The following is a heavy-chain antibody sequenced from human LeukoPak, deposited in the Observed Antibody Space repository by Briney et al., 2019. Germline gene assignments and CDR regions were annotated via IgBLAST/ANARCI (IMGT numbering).Heavy chain of an antibody. J-gene: IGHJ4*02. Sequence: ASVKVSCKASGYTFTSYGISWVRQAPGQGLEWMGWISVYNGNTKYAQKLQGRVTMTTDTSTSTAYMELRSLRSDDTAVYYCARGRRWELPYPTFYDWGQGTLVTVSS. CDR3: ARGRRWELPYPTFYD. D-gene: IGHD1-26*01. V-gene: IGHV1-18*04. CDR1: GYTFTSYG. CDR2: ISVYNGNT.